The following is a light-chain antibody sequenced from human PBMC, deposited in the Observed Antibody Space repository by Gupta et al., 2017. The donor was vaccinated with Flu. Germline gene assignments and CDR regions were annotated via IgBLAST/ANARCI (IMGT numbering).Light chain of an antibody. CDR1: QSVSSY. CDR2: DAS. Sequence: EFVLTQSPATLSLSPGERATLSCRASQSVSSYLAWYQQKPGQAPRLLIYDASNRATGSPARCSGSGSGTNFTPTISSLEPEDFAVYYCQQRSNSPWTFGQGTKVEIK. V-gene: IGKV3-11*01. CDR3: QQRSNSPWT. J-gene: IGKJ1*01.